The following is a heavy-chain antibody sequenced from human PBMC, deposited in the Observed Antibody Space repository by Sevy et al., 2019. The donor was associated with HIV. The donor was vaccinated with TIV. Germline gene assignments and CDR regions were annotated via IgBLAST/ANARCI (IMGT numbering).Heavy chain of an antibody. Sequence: GGSLRLSCELSGFTFSGYWIHWIRQSPGKGLVWVSHVTGDETNSADSVKGRFSITTDYAKNTIYMQMNSLSVEDTAVYFCAGEKLDRGCHYGIDVWGQGTTVTVSS. CDR3: AGEKLDRGCHYGIDV. CDR1: GFTFSGYW. J-gene: IGHJ6*02. CDR2: VTGDET. V-gene: IGHV3-74*01. D-gene: IGHD3-10*01.